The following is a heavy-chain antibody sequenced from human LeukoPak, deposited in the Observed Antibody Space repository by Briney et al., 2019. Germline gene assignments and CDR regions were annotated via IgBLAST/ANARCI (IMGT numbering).Heavy chain of an antibody. CDR3: TKPLFGELYSYFFDY. V-gene: IGHV3-30*18. D-gene: IGHD3-10*02. CDR1: GFTFSSYG. J-gene: IGHJ4*02. Sequence: PGGSLRLSCAASGFTFSSYGVHWVRQAPGKGLEWVAVISYDGSNKYYADSVRGRFTISRDNSKNTLYLQMNSLRAEDTAVYYCTKPLFGELYSYFFDYWGQGTLVTVSS. CDR2: ISYDGSNK.